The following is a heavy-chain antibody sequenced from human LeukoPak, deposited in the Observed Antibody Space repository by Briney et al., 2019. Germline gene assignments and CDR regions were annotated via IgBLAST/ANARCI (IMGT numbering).Heavy chain of an antibody. Sequence: SVKVSFKASGGTFSSYAISWVRQAPGQGLEWMGRIIPILGIANYAQKFQGRVTITADKSTSTAYMELSSLRSEDTAVYYCARDGESYWGHYWGQGTLVTVSS. CDR2: IIPILGIA. V-gene: IGHV1-69*04. CDR1: GGTFSSYA. J-gene: IGHJ4*02. D-gene: IGHD1-26*01. CDR3: ARDGESYWGHY.